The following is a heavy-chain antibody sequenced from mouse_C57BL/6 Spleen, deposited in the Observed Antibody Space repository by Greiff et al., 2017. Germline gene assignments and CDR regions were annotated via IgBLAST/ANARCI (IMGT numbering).Heavy chain of an antibody. J-gene: IGHJ2*01. Sequence: EVQLQQSGPELVKPGASVKLSRKASGYTFTGYYMNWVKQSPEKSLEWIGAINPSTGGTNYNQKFKSKATLTGDKSSSTAYMQLKSLTSEDSAVYYCASDGYLDDGGQGTTLTVAS. D-gene: IGHD2-3*01. CDR3: ASDGYLDD. CDR1: GYTFTGYY. CDR2: INPSTGGT. V-gene: IGHV1-42*01.